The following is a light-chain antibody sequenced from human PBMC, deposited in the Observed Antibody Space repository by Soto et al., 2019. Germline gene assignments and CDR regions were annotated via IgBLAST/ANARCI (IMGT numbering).Light chain of an antibody. CDR3: QLYNSYWT. CDR1: QSISSG. CDR2: KAS. V-gene: IGKV1-5*03. Sequence: DIQMTQSPSTLSASVGDRVTITCRASQSISSGLAWYQQKPGKAPKLLIYKASSLESGVPSRFSGSGSGTEITLTISSLQPDDFATYYCQLYNSYWTFGQGTKVEIK. J-gene: IGKJ1*01.